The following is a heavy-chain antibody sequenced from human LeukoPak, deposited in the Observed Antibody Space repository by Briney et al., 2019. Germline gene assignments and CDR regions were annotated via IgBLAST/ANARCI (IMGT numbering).Heavy chain of an antibody. J-gene: IGHJ4*02. CDR2: INHSGST. CDR1: GGSFSGYY. CDR3: ARSDGYGPFDY. D-gene: IGHD5-18*01. V-gene: IGHV4-34*01. Sequence: SETLSLTCAVYGGSFSGYYWSWIRQPPGKGLEWIGEINHSGSTNYNPSLKSRVTISVDTSKNQFSLKLSSVTAADTAVYYCARSDGYGPFDYWGPGSLVTVSS.